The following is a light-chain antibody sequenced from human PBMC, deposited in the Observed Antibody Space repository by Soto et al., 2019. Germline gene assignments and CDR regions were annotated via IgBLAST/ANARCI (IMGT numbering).Light chain of an antibody. CDR1: HSISRQ. CDR3: LQYQSYWT. Sequence: DIQMTQSPSTLSASVGDRVSVTCRASHSISRQLAWYQQKPGKAPNLLIYQASNLETGVPSRFSGSGSGTECTLTNSSLQPDGLATYYCLQYQSYWTFGQGTKVEVK. J-gene: IGKJ1*01. CDR2: QAS. V-gene: IGKV1-5*03.